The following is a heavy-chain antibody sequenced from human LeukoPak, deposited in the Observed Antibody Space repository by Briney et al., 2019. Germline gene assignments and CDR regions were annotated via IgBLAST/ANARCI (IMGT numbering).Heavy chain of an antibody. CDR3: ARDYGDYAVDY. V-gene: IGHV3-74*01. Sequence: GGSLRLSCAASRFTFSSYWMHWVRQAPGKGLVWVSRINSDGSSTSYADSVKGRFTISRDNAKNTLYLQMNSLRAEDTAVYYCARDYGDYAVDYWGQGTLVTVSS. J-gene: IGHJ4*02. CDR1: RFTFSSYW. CDR2: INSDGSST. D-gene: IGHD4-17*01.